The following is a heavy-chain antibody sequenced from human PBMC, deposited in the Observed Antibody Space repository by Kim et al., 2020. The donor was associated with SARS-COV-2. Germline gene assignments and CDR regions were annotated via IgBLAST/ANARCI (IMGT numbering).Heavy chain of an antibody. V-gene: IGHV4-34*01. CDR2: INHSGST. D-gene: IGHD3-3*02. CDR1: GGSFSGYY. Sequence: SETLSLTCAVYGGSFSGYYWSWIRQPPGKGLEWIGEINHSGSTNYNPSLKSRVTISVDTSKNQFSLKLSSVTAADTAVYYCARGWTLDREPISYYGMDVWGQGTTVTVSS. CDR3: ARGWTLDREPISYYGMDV. J-gene: IGHJ6*02.